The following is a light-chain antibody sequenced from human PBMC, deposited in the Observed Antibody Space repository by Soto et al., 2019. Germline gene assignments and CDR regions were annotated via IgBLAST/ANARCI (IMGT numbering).Light chain of an antibody. CDR2: EAS. J-gene: IGKJ3*01. V-gene: IGKV1-5*01. Sequence: DIQMTQSPSTLSASVGDRVTISCRASQSVSNWLAWYQQKPGKAPQLLIFEASSLEVGVPSRFSGSGSGTEFTLTISGLQPDDFASYYCQQSYSTPPFTFGPGTRVDI. CDR1: QSVSNW. CDR3: QQSYSTPPFT.